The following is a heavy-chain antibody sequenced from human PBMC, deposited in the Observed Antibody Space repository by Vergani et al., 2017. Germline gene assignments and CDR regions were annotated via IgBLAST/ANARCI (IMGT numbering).Heavy chain of an antibody. CDR2: ISYDGSNK. V-gene: IGHV3-30*04. J-gene: IGHJ4*02. CDR1: GFTFSSYA. Sequence: QVHLVESGGGVVQPGRSLRLSCAASGFTFSSYAMHWVRQAPGKGLEWVAVISYDGSNKYYADSVKGRFTISRDNSKNTLYLQMNSLRAEDTAVYYCAREADALDYWGQGTLVTVSS. CDR3: AREADALDY. D-gene: IGHD2-8*01.